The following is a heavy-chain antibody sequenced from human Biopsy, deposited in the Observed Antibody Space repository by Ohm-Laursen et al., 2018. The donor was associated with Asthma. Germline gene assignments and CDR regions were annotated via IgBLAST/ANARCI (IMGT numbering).Heavy chain of an antibody. CDR3: ARPYYDSSGYYYENLSFDY. CDR1: GYTFTSYA. J-gene: IGHJ4*02. CDR2: INAGNGNT. Sequence: GASVKVSCKASGYTFTSYAMHWVRQAPGQRLEWMGWINAGNGNTKYSQKFQGRVTIARDTSASTAYMELSSLRSEDTAVYHCARPYYDSSGYYYENLSFDYWGQGTLVTVSS. V-gene: IGHV1-3*01. D-gene: IGHD3-22*01.